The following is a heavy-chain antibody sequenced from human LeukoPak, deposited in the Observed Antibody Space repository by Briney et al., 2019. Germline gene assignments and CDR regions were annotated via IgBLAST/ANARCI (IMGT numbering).Heavy chain of an antibody. Sequence: PGGSLRLSCAASGFTFSSYWMHWVRQAPGKGLVWVSRINSDGSSTSYADSVKGRFTISRDNAKNTLYLQMNSLRAEDTAVYHCARNDYVWGSYRSLDYWGQGTLVTVSS. CDR1: GFTFSSYW. D-gene: IGHD3-16*02. V-gene: IGHV3-74*01. J-gene: IGHJ4*02. CDR2: INSDGSST. CDR3: ARNDYVWGSYRSLDY.